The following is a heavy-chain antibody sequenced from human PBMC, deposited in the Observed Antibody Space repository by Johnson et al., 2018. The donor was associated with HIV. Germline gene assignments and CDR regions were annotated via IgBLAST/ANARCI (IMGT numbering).Heavy chain of an antibody. CDR1: GFTFSSYW. D-gene: IGHD2-21*01. CDR3: ARHTGYDAFDI. CDR2: IKQDGSEK. V-gene: IGHV3-7*01. Sequence: VQLVESGGGVVQPGRSLRLSCAASGFTFSSYWMSWVRQAPGKGLEWVANIKQDGSEKYYVDSVRGRFTISRDNAENSLYLQMNSLRAEDTAVYYCARHTGYDAFDIWGQGTMVTVSS. J-gene: IGHJ3*02.